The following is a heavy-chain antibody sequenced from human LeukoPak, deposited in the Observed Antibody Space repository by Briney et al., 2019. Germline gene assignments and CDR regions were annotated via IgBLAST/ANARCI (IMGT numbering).Heavy chain of an antibody. J-gene: IGHJ4*02. V-gene: IGHV3-33*06. CDR2: IWYDGSNK. Sequence: DPGGSLRLSCAASGFTFSSYGTHWVRQAPGKGLEWVAVIWYDGSNKYYADSVKGRFTISRDNSKNTLYLQMNSLRAEDTAVYYCAKDSSAWYFDYWGQGALVTVSS. CDR3: AKDSSAWYFDY. D-gene: IGHD2-2*01. CDR1: GFTFSSYG.